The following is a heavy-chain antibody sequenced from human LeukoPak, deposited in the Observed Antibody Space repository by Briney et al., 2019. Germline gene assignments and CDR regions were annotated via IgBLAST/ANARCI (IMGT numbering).Heavy chain of an antibody. J-gene: IGHJ4*02. CDR3: AREGRGYSYGRAYLDY. V-gene: IGHV3-30*03. CDR1: GFTFSSYG. Sequence: GGSLRLSCAASGFTFSSYGMHWVRQAPGKGLEWVAVISYDGSNKYYADSVKGRFTISRDNSKNTLYLQMNSLGAEDTAVYYCAREGRGYSYGRAYLDYWGQGTLVTVSS. CDR2: ISYDGSNK. D-gene: IGHD5-18*01.